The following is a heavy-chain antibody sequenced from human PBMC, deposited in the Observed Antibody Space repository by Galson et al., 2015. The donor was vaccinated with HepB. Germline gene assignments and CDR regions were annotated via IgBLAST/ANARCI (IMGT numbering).Heavy chain of an antibody. Sequence: SLRLSCAASGFTFGDYAMSWFRQAPGKGLEWVGFIRSKAYGGTTEYAASVKGRFTISRDDSKSIAHLQMNSLKTEDTAVYYCTRGTDCSSTSCHDYYYYYYGIDVWGQGTTVTVSS. CDR1: GFTFGDYA. CDR3: TRGTDCSSTSCHDYYYYYYGIDV. D-gene: IGHD2-2*01. V-gene: IGHV3-49*03. J-gene: IGHJ6*02. CDR2: IRSKAYGGTT.